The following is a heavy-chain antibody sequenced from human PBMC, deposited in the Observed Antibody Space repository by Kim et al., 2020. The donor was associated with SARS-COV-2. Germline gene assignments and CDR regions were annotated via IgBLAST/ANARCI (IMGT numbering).Heavy chain of an antibody. J-gene: IGHJ3*02. CDR2: ISSSGSTI. Sequence: GGSLRLSCAASGFTFSDYYMSWIRQAPGKGLEWVSYISSSGSTIYYADSVKGRFTISRDNAKNSLYLQMNSLRAEDTAVYYCAGPIPFRKDYYDSSGTLGDAFDIWGQGTMVTVSS. V-gene: IGHV3-11*01. D-gene: IGHD3-22*01. CDR1: GFTFSDYY. CDR3: AGPIPFRKDYYDSSGTLGDAFDI.